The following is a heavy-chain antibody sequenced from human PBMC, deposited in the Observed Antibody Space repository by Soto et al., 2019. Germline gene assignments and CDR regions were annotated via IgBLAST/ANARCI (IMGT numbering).Heavy chain of an antibody. V-gene: IGHV1-69*02. CDR1: GGTFSSYT. J-gene: IGHJ6*02. Sequence: QVQLVQSGAEVKKPRSSVKVSCKASGGTFSSYTISWVRQAPGQGLEWMGRIIPILGIANYAQKFQGRVTITADKSTSTAYMELSSLRSEDTAVYYCARPHDHHCSSTSCYGPYYYGMDVWGQGTTVTVSS. CDR2: IIPILGIA. D-gene: IGHD2-2*01. CDR3: ARPHDHHCSSTSCYGPYYYGMDV.